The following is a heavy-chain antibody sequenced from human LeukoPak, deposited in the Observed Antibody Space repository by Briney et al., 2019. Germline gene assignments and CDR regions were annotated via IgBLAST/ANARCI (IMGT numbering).Heavy chain of an antibody. J-gene: IGHJ4*02. Sequence: ASVKVSCKASGYTLNMHWVRQAPGQGLEWMGMITPSGDSTSYAQKFQGRVTMTRDTSTSTVYMELSNLRSEDTAVYYCAREAGAAGASGFDDWGQGSLVTVSS. CDR1: GYTLN. V-gene: IGHV1-46*01. CDR3: AREAGAAGASGFDD. D-gene: IGHD6-13*01. CDR2: ITPSGDST.